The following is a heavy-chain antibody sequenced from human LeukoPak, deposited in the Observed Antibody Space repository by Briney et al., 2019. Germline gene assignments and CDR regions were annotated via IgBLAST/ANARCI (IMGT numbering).Heavy chain of an antibody. V-gene: IGHV1-18*01. CDR2: ISAYNGNT. Sequence: EASVKVSCKASGYTFTSYGISWVRQAPGQGLEWMGWISAYNGNTNYAQKLQGRVTMTTDTSTSTAYMELRSLRSDDTAVDYCAREGSDCSGGSCYSVYYFDYWGQGTLVTVSS. J-gene: IGHJ4*02. CDR3: AREGSDCSGGSCYSVYYFDY. D-gene: IGHD2-15*01. CDR1: GYTFTSYG.